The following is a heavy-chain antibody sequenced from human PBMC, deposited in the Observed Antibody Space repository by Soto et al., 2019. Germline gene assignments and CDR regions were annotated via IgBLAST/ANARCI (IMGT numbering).Heavy chain of an antibody. CDR1: GGSINSGGYY. CDR2: THYSGST. CDR3: ARVRSSSSPSYYGMDV. J-gene: IGHJ6*02. D-gene: IGHD6-6*01. Sequence: SETLSLTCTVSGGSINSGGYYWSWIRQHPGKGLEWIGYTHYSGSTYYNPSLKSRVTISVDTSKNQFSLKLSSVTAADTAVYYCARVRSSSSPSYYGMDVWGQGTTVTVSS. V-gene: IGHV4-31*03.